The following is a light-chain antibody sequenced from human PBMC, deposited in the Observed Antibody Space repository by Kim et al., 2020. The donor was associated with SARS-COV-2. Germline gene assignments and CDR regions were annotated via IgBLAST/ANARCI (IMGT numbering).Light chain of an antibody. CDR3: QAWDSSTFYV. Sequence: VSPGQTVSITCSGDKLGDKYVSWYQQRPGQSPALVIYRDNKRTSGIPERFSGSNSGNTATLTISGTHAMDEADYYCQAWDSSTFYVFGTGTKVTVL. CDR2: RDN. CDR1: KLGDKY. J-gene: IGLJ1*01. V-gene: IGLV3-1*01.